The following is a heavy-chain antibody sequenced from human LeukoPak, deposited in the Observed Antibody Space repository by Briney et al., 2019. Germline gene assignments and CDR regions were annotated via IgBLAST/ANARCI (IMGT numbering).Heavy chain of an antibody. V-gene: IGHV1-69*05. CDR2: IIPIFGTA. J-gene: IGHJ5*02. CDR1: GGTFSSYA. CDR3: ARAYYYDSSGYSPSDP. Sequence: SVKVSCKASGGTFSSYAISWVRQAPGQGLEWMGGIIPIFGTANYAQKSQGRVTITTDESTSTAYMELSSLRSEDTAVYYCARAYYYDSSGYSPSDPWGQGTLVTVSS. D-gene: IGHD3-22*01.